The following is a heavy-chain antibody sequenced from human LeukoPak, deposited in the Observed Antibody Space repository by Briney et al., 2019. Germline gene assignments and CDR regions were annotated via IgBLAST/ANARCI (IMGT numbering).Heavy chain of an antibody. CDR3: ATLSPSPDY. V-gene: IGHV4-4*07. Sequence: SETLSLTCTVSGVPISGYYWSWIRQPAGKGLEWIGHIYSSRTTNYNPSLRSRVTMSLATSKSHFSLTLRSVTAAHTAVYFCATLSPSPDYWGQGALVTASS. J-gene: IGHJ4*02. CDR1: GVPISGYY. CDR2: IYSSRTT. D-gene: IGHD2-15*01.